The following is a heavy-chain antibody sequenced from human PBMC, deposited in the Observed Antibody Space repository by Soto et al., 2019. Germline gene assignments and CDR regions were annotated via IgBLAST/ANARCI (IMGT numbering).Heavy chain of an antibody. V-gene: IGHV5-51*01. J-gene: IGHJ5*02. Sequence: GESLKISCKGSGYNFTNYWIGWVRQMPGKGLEWMGIIYPGDSDTRYSPSFQGQVTISADKSISTAYLQWSSLRASDTAMYYCVRFYSHVDPWGQGTQVTVSS. CDR1: GYNFTNYW. CDR2: IYPGDSDT. CDR3: VRFYSHVDP. D-gene: IGHD4-4*01.